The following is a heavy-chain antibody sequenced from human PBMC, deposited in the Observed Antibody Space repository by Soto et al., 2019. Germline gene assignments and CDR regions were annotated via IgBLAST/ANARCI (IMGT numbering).Heavy chain of an antibody. CDR2: ISGSGGST. D-gene: IGHD3-22*01. V-gene: IGHV3-23*01. J-gene: IGHJ4*02. CDR3: AKDGEYYYDSWPYYFDY. Sequence: PSETLSLTCAVSGGSISSGGYYWSWVRQAPGKGLEWVSAISGSGGSTYYADSVKGRFTISRDNSKNTLYLQMNSLRAEDTAVYYCAKDGEYYYDSWPYYFDYWGQGTLVTVSS. CDR1: GGSISSGGYY.